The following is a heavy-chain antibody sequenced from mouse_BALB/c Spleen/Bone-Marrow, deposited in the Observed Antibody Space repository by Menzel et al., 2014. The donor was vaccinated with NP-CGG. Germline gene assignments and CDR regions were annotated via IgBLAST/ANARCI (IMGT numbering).Heavy chain of an antibody. Sequence: EVMLVESGGGLVQPGGSLRLSCATSGFTFSDIYMEWVRQPPGKRLEWIATNRSKPNDYTTEYSASVKGRFIVSRDTSQSILYLQMNALRPEDTAIYYCARDGGYGRDNWGQGTTLTVSS. J-gene: IGHJ2*01. V-gene: IGHV7-1*02. D-gene: IGHD1-1*02. CDR3: ARDGGYGRDN. CDR1: GFTFSDIY. CDR2: NRSKPNDYTT.